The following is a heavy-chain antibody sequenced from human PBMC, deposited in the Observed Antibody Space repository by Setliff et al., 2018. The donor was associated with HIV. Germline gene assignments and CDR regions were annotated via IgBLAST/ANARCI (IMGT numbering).Heavy chain of an antibody. J-gene: IGHJ6*02. CDR3: ARDVEHMMDV. V-gene: IGHV1-18*01. Sequence: ASVKVSCKPSGYTFTTYGLSWVRQAPGQGLEWMGWISTYSDETGYAENLQGRVTMTTDTSTSIAYVELRSLRFDDTAVYYCARDVEHMMDVWGQGTTVTVSS. CDR1: GYTFTTYG. CDR2: ISTYSDET.